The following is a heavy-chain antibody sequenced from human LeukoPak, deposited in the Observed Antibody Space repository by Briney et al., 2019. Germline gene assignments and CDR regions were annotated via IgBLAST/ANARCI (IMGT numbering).Heavy chain of an antibody. CDR3: AREANIVVVPAAENYWYFDL. D-gene: IGHD2-2*01. CDR2: INHSGST. Sequence: SETLSLTCAVYGGSFSGYYWSWIRQPPGKGLEWIGEINHSGSTNYNPSLKSRVTISVDTSKNQFSLKLSSVTAADTAVYYCAREANIVVVPAAENYWYFDLWGRGTLVTVSS. J-gene: IGHJ2*01. V-gene: IGHV4-34*01. CDR1: GGSFSGYY.